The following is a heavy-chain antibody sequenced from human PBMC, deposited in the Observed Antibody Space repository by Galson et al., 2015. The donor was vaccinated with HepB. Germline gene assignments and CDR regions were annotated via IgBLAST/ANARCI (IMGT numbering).Heavy chain of an antibody. D-gene: IGHD5-12*01. CDR2: VYPGDSDT. V-gene: IGHV5-51*01. CDR1: GYSFTSYH. J-gene: IGHJ4*02. CDR3: ARVWLYYFDF. Sequence: QSGAEVKRSGESLKISCKGSGYSFTSYHIAWVRQMPGKGLEWMGIVYPGDSDTTYNPSFQGQVTISADRSVGTAYLQWNSLKASDTAIYYCARVWLYYFDFWGQGTLVTVSS.